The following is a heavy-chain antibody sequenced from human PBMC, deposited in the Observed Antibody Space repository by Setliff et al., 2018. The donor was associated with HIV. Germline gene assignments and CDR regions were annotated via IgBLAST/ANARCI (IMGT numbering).Heavy chain of an antibody. CDR2: IYHSGST. J-gene: IGHJ4*02. Sequence: SETLSLTCTVSGGSISSGFYWGWIRQPPGKGLEWIGSIYHSGSTNNNPSLKSRVSISVDTSKNQLSLKLRSVTAADTAVYYCARFGGTYSSNYFDFWGQGTLVTVSS. D-gene: IGHD1-26*01. V-gene: IGHV4-38-2*02. CDR3: ARFGGTYSSNYFDF. CDR1: GGSISSGFY.